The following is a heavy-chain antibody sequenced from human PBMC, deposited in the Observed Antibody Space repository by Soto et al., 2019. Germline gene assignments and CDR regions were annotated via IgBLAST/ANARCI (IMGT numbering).Heavy chain of an antibody. CDR1: GYSFNSYG. V-gene: IGHV1-18*04. D-gene: IGHD1-20*01. CDR3: TRDPPITGSLRGTPLMAV. J-gene: IGHJ6*02. Sequence: GASVTVSCKASGYSFNSYGISWVRQAPGQGLEWMGWISAYNGNTNYVEKFQGRVAMTTDTSTSTAYMEVRSLRTDDTAVYYCTRDPPITGSLRGTPLMAVWGQGATVTVSS. CDR2: ISAYNGNT.